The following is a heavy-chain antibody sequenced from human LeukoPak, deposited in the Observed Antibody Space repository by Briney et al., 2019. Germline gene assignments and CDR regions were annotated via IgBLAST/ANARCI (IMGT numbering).Heavy chain of an antibody. J-gene: IGHJ4*02. Sequence: GGSLRLSCAASGFTFSSYGMHWVRQAPGKGPEWLAVIWYDGSNKYYADSVKGRFTISRDNAKNSLYLQMNSLRAEDTAVYYCARDRYCSTTSCSPTGLAYWGQGTLVTVSS. D-gene: IGHD2-2*01. CDR3: ARDRYCSTTSCSPTGLAY. CDR2: IWYDGSNK. V-gene: IGHV3-33*01. CDR1: GFTFSSYG.